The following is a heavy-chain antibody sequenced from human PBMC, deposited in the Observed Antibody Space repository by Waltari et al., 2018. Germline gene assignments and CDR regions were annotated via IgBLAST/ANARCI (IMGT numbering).Heavy chain of an antibody. CDR3: AKGDDEVVVVPAAPLLTGFDY. CDR2: ISGSGGST. J-gene: IGHJ4*02. D-gene: IGHD2-2*01. CDR1: GFTFSSYA. Sequence: EVQLLESGGGLVQPGGSLRLSCAASGFTFSSYAMSWVRQAPGKGLEWVSAISGSGGSTYYADSVKGRFTISRDNSKNTLYLQMNSLRAEDTAVYYCAKGDDEVVVVPAAPLLTGFDYWGQGTLVTVSS. V-gene: IGHV3-23*01.